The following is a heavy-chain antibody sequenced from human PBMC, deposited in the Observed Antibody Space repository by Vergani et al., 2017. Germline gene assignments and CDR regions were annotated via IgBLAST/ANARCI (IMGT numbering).Heavy chain of an antibody. CDR3: ARDPDGVGYFGS. CDR2: ISGSGGST. V-gene: IGHV3-23*04. Sequence: EVQLVESGGGLVKPGGSLRLSCAASGFTFSSYAMSWVRQAPGKGLEWVSAISGSGGSTYYADSVKGRFTISRDNSKNTLYLQMNSLRAEDTAVYYCARDPDGVGYFGSWGQGTLVTVSS. CDR1: GFTFSSYA. J-gene: IGHJ4*02. D-gene: IGHD4-17*01.